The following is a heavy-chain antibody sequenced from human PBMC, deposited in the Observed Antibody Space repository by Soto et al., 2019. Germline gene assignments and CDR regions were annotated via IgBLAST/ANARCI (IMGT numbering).Heavy chain of an antibody. V-gene: IGHV1-3*01. CDR3: ARSSGYYAVDY. CDR1: GYTFTSYA. J-gene: IGHJ4*02. CDR2: INAGNGNT. D-gene: IGHD3-22*01. Sequence: QVQLVQSGAEVKKPGASVKVSCKASGYTFTSYAMHWVRQAPGQRLEWMGWINAGNGNTKYSQKFQGRVTITRDTSASTAYMELSSLRSDDTAVYYCARSSGYYAVDYWGQGTLVTVSS.